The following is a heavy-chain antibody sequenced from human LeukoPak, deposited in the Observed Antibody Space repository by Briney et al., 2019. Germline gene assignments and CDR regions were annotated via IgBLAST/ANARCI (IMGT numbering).Heavy chain of an antibody. CDR1: GGPISSDC. V-gene: IGHV4-59*01. CDR3: ARGSDWDFDY. Sequence: SETLSLTCTVSGGPISSDCWNWIRQPPGKGLEWIGYIFYSGSTNYNPSLKSRVTISGDTSNNQFSLKLSSVTAAETAVYYCARGSDWDFDYWGQGTLVTVSS. D-gene: IGHD3-9*01. J-gene: IGHJ4*02. CDR2: IFYSGST.